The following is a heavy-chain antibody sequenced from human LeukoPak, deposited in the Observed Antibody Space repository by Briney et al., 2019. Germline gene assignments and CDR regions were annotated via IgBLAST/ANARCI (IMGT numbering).Heavy chain of an antibody. J-gene: IGHJ5*02. CDR1: GYTFTGYY. D-gene: IGHD3-10*01. CDR2: INLNSGGT. CDR3: ARVGNRMVRGVIHNWFDP. Sequence: GASVKVSCKASGYTFTGYYMHWVRQAPGQGLEWMGWINLNSGGTNYAQKFQGKVTMTRDTSISTAYMELSRLRSDDTAVYYCARVGNRMVRGVIHNWFDPWGQGTLVTVSS. V-gene: IGHV1-2*02.